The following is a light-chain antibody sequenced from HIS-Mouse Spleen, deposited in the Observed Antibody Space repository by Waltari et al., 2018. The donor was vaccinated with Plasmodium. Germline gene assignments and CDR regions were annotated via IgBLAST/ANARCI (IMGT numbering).Light chain of an antibody. V-gene: IGLV3-27*01. CDR2: KDS. J-gene: IGLJ3*02. CDR3: YSAADNNLV. CDR1: VLAKKY. Sequence: SYALTQPSSVSVSPGQPARITCSGDVLAKKYARWFQQMAGQAPVLVIYKDSARPSGTTVTLTISGAQVEDEADYYCYSAADNNLVFGGGTKLTVL.